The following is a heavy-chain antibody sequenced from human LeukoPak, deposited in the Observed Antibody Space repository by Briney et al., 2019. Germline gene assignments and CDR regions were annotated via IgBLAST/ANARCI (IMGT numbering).Heavy chain of an antibody. V-gene: IGHV4-61*02. D-gene: IGHD1-26*01. J-gene: IGHJ5*02. CDR2: MYTTGST. CDR3: ARDQGPRREWFDP. CDR1: GGSISSGSYY. Sequence: PSETLSLTCTVSGGSISSGSYYWSWIRQPAGKGLEYIGRMYTTGSTNYNPSLKSRVTISVDTSKDQFSLKLTSVTAADTAVYSCARDQGPRREWFDPWRQGTLVTVSS.